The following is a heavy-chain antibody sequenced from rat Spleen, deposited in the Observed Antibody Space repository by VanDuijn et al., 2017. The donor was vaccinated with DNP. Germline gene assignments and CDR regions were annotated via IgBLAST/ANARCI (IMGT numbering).Heavy chain of an antibody. Sequence: EIQLQESGPGLVKPSQSLSLTCSVTGYTITSGYDWSWIRKFPGNKMEWMGYISYSGSTTYNPSLKSRISISRNTSKNQFFLQLNSVTTEDTATYYCAKSFISIAAIPFFDYWGQGVMVTVSS. V-gene: IGHV3-4*01. CDR2: ISYSGST. CDR3: AKSFISIAAIPFFDY. CDR1: GYTITSGY. D-gene: IGHD1-2*01. J-gene: IGHJ2*01.